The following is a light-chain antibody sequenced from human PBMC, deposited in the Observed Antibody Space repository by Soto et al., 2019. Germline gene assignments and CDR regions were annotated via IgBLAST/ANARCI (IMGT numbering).Light chain of an antibody. CDR3: QQRNNWPPIT. CDR1: QGISNY. Sequence: DIQMTQSPSSLSASVGDRVTITCRVSQGISNYLAWYQQKPGKVPKLLIYAASTLQSGVPSRFSGSGSGTDFTLTISSLEPEDFALYYCQQRNNWPPITFGQGTRLEIK. V-gene: IGKV1-27*01. J-gene: IGKJ5*01. CDR2: AAS.